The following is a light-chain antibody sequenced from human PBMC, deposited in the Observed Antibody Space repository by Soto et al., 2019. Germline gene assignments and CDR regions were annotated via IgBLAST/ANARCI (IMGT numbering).Light chain of an antibody. V-gene: IGKV1-12*01. J-gene: IGKJ5*01. CDR3: QQANSFPLT. CDR1: QGISRW. CDR2: GAS. Sequence: DIQMTQSPSFVSASVGARVTITCRASQGISRWLAWYQQRPGKAPELLIYGASSLQSGVPSRFSGSGYGTEFTLTIRSMQPEDFATYYGQQANSFPLTFGQGTRLEI.